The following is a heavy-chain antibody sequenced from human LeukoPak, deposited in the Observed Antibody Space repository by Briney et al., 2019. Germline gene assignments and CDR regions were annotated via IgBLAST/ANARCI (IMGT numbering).Heavy chain of an antibody. D-gene: IGHD3-22*01. Sequence: SETLSLTCAVYGGSFSGYYWSWIRQPPGKGLEWIGEINHSGSTNYNPSPKSRVTISVDTSKNQFSLKLSSVTAADTAVYYCARRARTAVVVVRAPYYFDYWGQGTLVTVSS. V-gene: IGHV4-34*01. CDR2: INHSGST. CDR3: ARRARTAVVVVRAPYYFDY. J-gene: IGHJ4*02. CDR1: GGSFSGYY.